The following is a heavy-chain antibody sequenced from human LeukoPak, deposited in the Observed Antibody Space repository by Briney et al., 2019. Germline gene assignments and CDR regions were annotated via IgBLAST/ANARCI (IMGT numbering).Heavy chain of an antibody. Sequence: ASVTVSCKASGYTFSNYYMHWVRQAPGQGLEWMGIINPRGDWSAYAQNLQGRVTLTRDTSTSTVYMELSSLRSDDTAVYYCAKDGGCYSADFWGQGTVLTVSS. CDR1: GYTFSNYY. J-gene: IGHJ4*02. CDR3: AKDGGCYSADF. V-gene: IGHV1-46*01. D-gene: IGHD2-15*01. CDR2: INPRGDWS.